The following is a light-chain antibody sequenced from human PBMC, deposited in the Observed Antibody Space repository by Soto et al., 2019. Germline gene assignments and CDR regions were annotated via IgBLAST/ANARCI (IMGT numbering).Light chain of an antibody. Sequence: EIVMTQSPGTLSVSPGETATLCCRASQSVSSNLAWYQQKPGQAPRLLIYGASTRATGIPARFSGSGSGTEFTLTISSLQSEDFATYYCQQLNSYPWTFGQGTKVDIK. CDR1: QSVSSN. CDR3: QQLNSYPWT. CDR2: GAS. J-gene: IGKJ1*01. V-gene: IGKV3-15*01.